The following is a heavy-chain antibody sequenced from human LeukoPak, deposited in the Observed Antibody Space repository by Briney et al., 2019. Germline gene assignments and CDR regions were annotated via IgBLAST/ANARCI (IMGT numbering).Heavy chain of an antibody. CDR2: MNPNSGNT. CDR1: GYTFTSYD. D-gene: IGHD5-18*01. V-gene: IGHV1-8*03. Sequence: ASVKVSCKASGYTFTSYDINWVRQATGQGLEWMGWMNPNSGNTGYAQKFQGRVTITRNTSISTAYMELSSLRSEDTAVYYCAREKIQLWTIDYWGQGTLVTVSS. J-gene: IGHJ4*02. CDR3: AREKIQLWTIDY.